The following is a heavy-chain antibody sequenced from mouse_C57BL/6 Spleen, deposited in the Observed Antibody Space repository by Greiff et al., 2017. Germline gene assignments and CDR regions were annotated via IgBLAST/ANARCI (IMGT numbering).Heavy chain of an antibody. CDR1: GYTFTSYG. V-gene: IGHV1-81*01. Sequence: VQLQQSGAELARPGASVKLSCKASGYTFTSYGISWVKQRTGQGLEWIGEIYPRSGNTYYNEKFKGKATLTADNSSSTAYMELRSLTSEDSAVYYGARSRYDDDDDYAMDYWGQGTSVTVSS. J-gene: IGHJ4*01. CDR2: IYPRSGNT. D-gene: IGHD2-4*01. CDR3: ARSRYDDDDDYAMDY.